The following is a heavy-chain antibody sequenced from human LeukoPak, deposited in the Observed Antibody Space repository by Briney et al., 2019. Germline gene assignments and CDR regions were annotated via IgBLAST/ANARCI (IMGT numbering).Heavy chain of an antibody. J-gene: IGHJ4*02. Sequence: ASVTVSCKASGYTFTSYDINWVRQATGQGLEWMGWMNPNSGNTDYAQKFQGRVTMTRNTSISTAYMELSSLRSEDTAVYYCARDGFRGRWLQLSLVYWGQGTLVTVSS. CDR2: MNPNSGNT. CDR1: GYTFTSYD. CDR3: ARDGFRGRWLQLSLVY. D-gene: IGHD5-24*01. V-gene: IGHV1-8*01.